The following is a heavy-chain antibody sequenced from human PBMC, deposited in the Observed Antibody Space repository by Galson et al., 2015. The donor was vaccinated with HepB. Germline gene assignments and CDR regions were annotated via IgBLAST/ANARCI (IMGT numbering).Heavy chain of an antibody. D-gene: IGHD6-13*01. CDR2: VIPIFGRG. V-gene: IGHV1-69*13. J-gene: IGHJ6*02. CDR1: GGTFSSYA. CDR3: AMCPPPLRIAAAGLYYYGMEV. Sequence: AVKVSCKASGGTFSSYAISWVRQAPGQGLEWVGGVIPIFGRGNCAQKFQGRVTITADESTSTAYMELSSLRSEDTAVYYCAMCPPPLRIAAAGLYYYGMEVWGHGTTVTVSS.